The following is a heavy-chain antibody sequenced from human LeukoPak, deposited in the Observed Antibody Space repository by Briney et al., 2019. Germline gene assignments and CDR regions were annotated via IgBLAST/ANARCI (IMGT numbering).Heavy chain of an antibody. CDR2: INPNSGCT. Sequence: ASVKVSCKASGYTFTGYYMHWVRQAPGQGLEWMGWINPNSGCTNYAQKFQGRVTMTRDTSISTAYMELTRLRSDDSAVYYCARESGSYFDYWGQGTLVTVSS. V-gene: IGHV1-2*02. D-gene: IGHD3-10*01. J-gene: IGHJ4*02. CDR3: ARESGSYFDY. CDR1: GYTFTGYY.